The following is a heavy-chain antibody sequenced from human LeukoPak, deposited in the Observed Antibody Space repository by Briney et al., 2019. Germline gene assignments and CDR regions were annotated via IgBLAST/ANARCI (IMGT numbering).Heavy chain of an antibody. V-gene: IGHV3-23*01. CDR1: GFTFSSYG. J-gene: IGHJ4*02. Sequence: GGSLRLSCAASGFTFSSYGMSWVRQAPGKGLEWVSAISGSGGSTYYANSVKGRFTISRDNSKNTLYLQMNSLRAEDTAVYYCAKDHKYYDFWSGYDYWGQGTLVTVSS. CDR2: ISGSGGST. D-gene: IGHD3-3*01. CDR3: AKDHKYYDFWSGYDY.